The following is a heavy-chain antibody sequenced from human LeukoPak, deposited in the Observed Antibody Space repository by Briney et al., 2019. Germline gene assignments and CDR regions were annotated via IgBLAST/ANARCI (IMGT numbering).Heavy chain of an antibody. Sequence: SETLSLTCAIYGGSFSGYYWSWIRQPPGKGLEWIGEINHSGSTNYNPSLKSRVTISVDKSKNQVSLKLSSVTAADTAVYYCARGLHSTTPYWGYWGQGTLVTVSS. V-gene: IGHV4-34*01. CDR3: ARGLHSTTPYWGY. CDR2: INHSGST. CDR1: GGSFSGYY. D-gene: IGHD1-7*01. J-gene: IGHJ4*02.